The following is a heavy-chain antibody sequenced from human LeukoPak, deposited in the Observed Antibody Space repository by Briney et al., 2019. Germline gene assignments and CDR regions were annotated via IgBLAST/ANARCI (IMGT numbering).Heavy chain of an antibody. J-gene: IGHJ4*02. CDR3: AKDLSYGSYSFDS. D-gene: IGHD3-10*01. V-gene: IGHV3-30*18. CDR2: ITFDGNSK. Sequence: PGGSLRLSCAASGFPFSIYGMHWARQAPGKGLEWVAIITFDGNSKSYADSVKGRFTVSRDNSKNTLYLQMSSLRTEDTAVYYCAKDLSYGSYSFDSWGQGALVTVSS. CDR1: GFPFSIYG.